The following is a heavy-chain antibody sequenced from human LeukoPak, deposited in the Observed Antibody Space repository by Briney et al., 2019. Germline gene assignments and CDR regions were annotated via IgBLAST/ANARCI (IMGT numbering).Heavy chain of an antibody. CDR2: IIPIFGTA. J-gene: IGHJ6*02. V-gene: IGHV1-69*01. D-gene: IGHD4-17*01. CDR3: ARGLRRTAHYYYYYGMDV. CDR1: GGTFSSYA. Sequence: GCSVKVSCKASGGTFSSYAISWVRQAPGQGLEWMGGIIPIFGTANYAQKFQGRVTITADESTSTAYMELSSLRSEDTAVYYCARGLRRTAHYYYYYGMDVWGQGITVTVSS.